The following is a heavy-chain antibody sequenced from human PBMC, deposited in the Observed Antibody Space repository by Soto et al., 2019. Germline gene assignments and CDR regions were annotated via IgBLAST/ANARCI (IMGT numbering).Heavy chain of an antibody. CDR3: ARELGGYCSSTSCSG. D-gene: IGHD2-2*01. Sequence: SETLSLTCAVYGGSFSGYYWSWIRQPPGKGLEWIGEINHSGSTNYNPSLKSRVTISVDTSKNQFSLKLSSVTAADTAVYYCARELGGYCSSTSCSGWGQGTLVTVSS. CDR1: GGSFSGYY. V-gene: IGHV4-34*01. CDR2: INHSGST. J-gene: IGHJ4*02.